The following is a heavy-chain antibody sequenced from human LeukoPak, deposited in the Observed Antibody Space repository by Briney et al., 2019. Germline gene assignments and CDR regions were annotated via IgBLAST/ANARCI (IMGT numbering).Heavy chain of an antibody. CDR3: ARDNLAPYWYFDL. Sequence: GGSLRLSCLASGFTFSSHSMNWVRQAPGRGLEWVSYISSGSDTIYYADSVKGRFTISRDNAKNSLYLQMNSLRDEDTAVFYSARDNLAPYWYFDLWGRGTLVTVSS. V-gene: IGHV3-48*02. J-gene: IGHJ2*01. CDR1: GFTFSSHS. CDR2: ISSGSDTI. D-gene: IGHD1-14*01.